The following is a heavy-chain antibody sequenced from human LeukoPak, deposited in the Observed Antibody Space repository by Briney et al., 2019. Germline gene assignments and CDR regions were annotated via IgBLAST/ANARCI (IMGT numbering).Heavy chain of an antibody. V-gene: IGHV1-18*01. CDR2: ISAYSGDT. J-gene: IGHJ4*02. CDR1: GYTFTSYG. D-gene: IGHD5-18*01. CDR3: ARTSRGYSYGLSY. Sequence: ASVKVSCKASGYTFTSYGISWVRQAPGQGLEWMGWISAYSGDTNYAQKFQGRATMTTDTSTSTAYMELSSLRSEDTAVYYCARTSRGYSYGLSYWGQGTLVTVSS.